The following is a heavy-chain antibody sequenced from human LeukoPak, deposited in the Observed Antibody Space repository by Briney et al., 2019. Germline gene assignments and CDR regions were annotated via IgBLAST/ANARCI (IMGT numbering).Heavy chain of an antibody. CDR1: GGSISSSSYD. CDR3: VRGTVTTRRLFDP. J-gene: IGHJ5*02. V-gene: IGHV4-39*07. D-gene: IGHD4-17*01. CDR2: IYYTGST. Sequence: PSETLSLTCTVSGGSISSSSYDWGWIRQPPGKGLEWIGSIYYTGSTYYNPSLKSRVTISVDTSKNQFSLKLSSVTAADTAVYYCVRGTVTTRRLFDPWGQGTLVTVSS.